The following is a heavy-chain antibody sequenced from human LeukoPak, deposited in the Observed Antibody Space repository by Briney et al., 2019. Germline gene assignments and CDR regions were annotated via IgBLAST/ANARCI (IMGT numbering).Heavy chain of an antibody. CDR2: IYSGGST. V-gene: IGHV3-53*01. CDR3: ATNPLPGAPPYFPL. D-gene: IGHD2-2*01. Sequence: GGSLRLSCAASGFIVSSKYMRWVRQAPGKGLEGGSVIYSGGSTYYPDSVKGRYTISRHNSKNPVYLQMNSLRAEDTAVYYCATNPLPGAPPYFPLWGQGPLVTVSS. CDR1: GFIVSSKY. J-gene: IGHJ4*02.